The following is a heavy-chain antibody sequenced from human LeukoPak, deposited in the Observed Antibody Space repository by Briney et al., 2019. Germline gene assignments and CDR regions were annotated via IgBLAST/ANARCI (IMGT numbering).Heavy chain of an antibody. CDR3: ASGSSSMAFDI. Sequence: SETLSLTCAVYGGSFSGYYWSWIRQPPGKGLEWIGEINHSGSTNYNPSLKGRVTISVDTSKNQFSLKLSSVTAADTAVYYCASGSSSMAFDIWGQGTMVTVSS. D-gene: IGHD2/OR15-2a*01. CDR1: GGSFSGYY. V-gene: IGHV4-34*01. CDR2: INHSGST. J-gene: IGHJ3*02.